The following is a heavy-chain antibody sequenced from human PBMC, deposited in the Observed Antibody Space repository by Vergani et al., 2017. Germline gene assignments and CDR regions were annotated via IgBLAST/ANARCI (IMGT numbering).Heavy chain of an antibody. J-gene: IGHJ4*01. CDR3: VRGRYSGSSSPYYDL. CDR2: IYVSGST. D-gene: IGHD5-12*01. CDR1: GGSFSGYY. V-gene: IGHV4-34*01. Sequence: QVQLQQWGAGLLKPSETLSLTCAVYGGSFSGYYWSWIRQPAGKALEWVGHIYVSGSTSYNPSLKSRVTISLDTSKNQLSLRLSSVTAADTAVFYCVRGRYSGSSSPYYDLWGHGTLVTVSS.